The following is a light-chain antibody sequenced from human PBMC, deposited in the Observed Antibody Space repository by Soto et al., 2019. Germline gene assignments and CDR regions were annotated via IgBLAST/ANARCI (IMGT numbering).Light chain of an antibody. J-gene: IGLJ1*01. V-gene: IGLV2-14*01. CDR2: EVS. CDR3: SSYTSSSTSPYV. Sequence: QSALPQPASVSGSPGQSITISYTGTSSDVGGYDYVSWYQQHPGKAPKLMIYEVSNRPSGVFNRFSGSKSGNTASLTISGLQAEDEADYYCSSYTSSSTSPYVFGTGTKVTVL. CDR1: SSDVGGYDY.